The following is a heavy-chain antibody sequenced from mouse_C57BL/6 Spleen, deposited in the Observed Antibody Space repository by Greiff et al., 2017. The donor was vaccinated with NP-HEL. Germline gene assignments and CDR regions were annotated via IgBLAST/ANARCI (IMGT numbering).Heavy chain of an antibody. V-gene: IGHV1-80*01. D-gene: IGHD2-2*01. Sequence: QVQLKQSGAELVKPGASVKISCKASGYAFSSYWMNWVKQRPGKGLEWIGQIYPGDGDTNYNGKFKGKATLTADKSSSTAYMQLSSLTSEDSAVYFCAREGYYGCLWFAYWGQGTLVTVSA. CDR2: IYPGDGDT. CDR3: AREGYYGCLWFAY. J-gene: IGHJ3*01. CDR1: GYAFSSYW.